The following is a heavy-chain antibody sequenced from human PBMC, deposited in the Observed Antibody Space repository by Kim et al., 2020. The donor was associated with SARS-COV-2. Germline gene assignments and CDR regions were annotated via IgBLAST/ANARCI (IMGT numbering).Heavy chain of an antibody. D-gene: IGHD3-22*01. Sequence: SETLSLTCAVYGGSFSGYYWSWIRQPPGKGLEWIGEINHSGSTNYNPSLKSRVTISVDTSKNQFSLKLSSVTAADTAVYYCARVGGYYYGSSGYYYDYWGQGTLVTVSS. CDR1: GGSFSGYY. J-gene: IGHJ4*02. CDR3: ARVGGYYYGSSGYYYDY. CDR2: INHSGST. V-gene: IGHV4-34*01.